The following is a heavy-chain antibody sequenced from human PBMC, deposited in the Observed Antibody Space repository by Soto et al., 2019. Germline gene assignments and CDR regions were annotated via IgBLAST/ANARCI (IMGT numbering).Heavy chain of an antibody. Sequence: KCSETLSLTCTGSGGSISGYYWSWIRQPAGKGLEWIGRIYTSGSTNYNPSLKSRVTMSVDTSKNQFSLNLKSVTAADTAVYYCARERGGYGLFDSWGQGALVTVSS. CDR1: GGSISGYY. D-gene: IGHD5-18*01. V-gene: IGHV4-4*07. CDR3: ARERGGYGLFDS. J-gene: IGHJ4*02. CDR2: IYTSGST.